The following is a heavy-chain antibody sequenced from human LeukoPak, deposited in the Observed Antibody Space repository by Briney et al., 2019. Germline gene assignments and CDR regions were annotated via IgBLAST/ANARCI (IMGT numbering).Heavy chain of an antibody. V-gene: IGHV4-61*09. CDR3: ARRTTYFGWRPSESPSCFDY. CDR1: GGSISSGSNC. CDR2: IHSNGNT. D-gene: IGHD3-9*01. Sequence: SETLSLICTVSGGSISSGSNCRSWIRQPAGKGLEWIGHIHSNGNTNYNPSLKSRVTISVDTSKNYFSLKLSSVTAADTAVYYCARRTTYFGWRPSESPSCFDYWGQGTLVTVSS. J-gene: IGHJ4*02.